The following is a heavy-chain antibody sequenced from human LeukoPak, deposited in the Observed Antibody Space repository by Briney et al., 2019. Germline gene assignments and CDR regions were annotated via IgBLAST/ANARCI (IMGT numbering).Heavy chain of an antibody. CDR2: IYYSGST. J-gene: IGHJ5*02. CDR3: ARGEIVATTSGWFDP. V-gene: IGHV4-59*08. Sequence: SETLSLTCTVSGVSISSYYWSWIRQPPGKGLEWIGYIYYSGSTNYNPSLKSRVTISVDTSKNQFSLKLSSVTAADTAVYYCARGEIVATTSGWFDPWGQGTLVTVSS. CDR1: GVSISSYY. D-gene: IGHD5-12*01.